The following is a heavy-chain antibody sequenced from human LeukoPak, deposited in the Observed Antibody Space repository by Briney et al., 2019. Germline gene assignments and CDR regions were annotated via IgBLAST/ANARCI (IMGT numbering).Heavy chain of an antibody. D-gene: IGHD3-16*01. CDR2: IWYDGSNK. CDR1: GFTFSSYG. CDR3: ARDSFGFDY. Sequence: PGGSLRLSCAASGFTFSSYGMHWVRQAPGQGLEWVAVIWYDGSNKYYADSVKGRFTISRVNSKNTLYLQMNSLIAEDTAVYYCARDSFGFDYWGQGTLVTVSS. V-gene: IGHV3-33*01. J-gene: IGHJ4*02.